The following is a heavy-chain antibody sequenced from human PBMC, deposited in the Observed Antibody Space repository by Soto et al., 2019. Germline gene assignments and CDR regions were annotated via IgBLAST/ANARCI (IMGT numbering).Heavy chain of an antibody. V-gene: IGHV3-23*01. CDR1: GFTFSTSA. CDR3: AKGMTPVGWYAFEY. CDR2: IAGSSGTT. D-gene: IGHD6-19*01. J-gene: IGHJ4*02. Sequence: GGSLRLSCVASGFTFSTSAMSWVRQAPGKGLEWVSIIAGSSGTTIYADSVKGRFTISRDNSKNTLFLQMNSLRDEDTAIYYCAKGMTPVGWYAFEYWGQGTVVTVSS.